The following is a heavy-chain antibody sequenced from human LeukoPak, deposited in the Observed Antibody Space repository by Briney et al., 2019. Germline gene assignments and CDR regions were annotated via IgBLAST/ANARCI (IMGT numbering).Heavy chain of an antibody. D-gene: IGHD1-1*01. V-gene: IGHV4-59*08. CDR2: IYYSGST. CDR3: ARHMGLGYTYFYPYFDY. J-gene: IGHJ4*01. Sequence: SETLSLTCTVSGGSISSYYWSWIRQPPGKGLEWVGYIYYSGSTNYIPSLKSRVTISVDTSKNQFPLKLSSVTGADTAVYYCARHMGLGYTYFYPYFDYWGQGTLVTVSS. CDR1: GGSISSYY.